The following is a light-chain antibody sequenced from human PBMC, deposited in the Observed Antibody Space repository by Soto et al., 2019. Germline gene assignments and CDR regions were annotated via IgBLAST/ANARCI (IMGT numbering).Light chain of an antibody. CDR2: GNS. CDR1: SSNIGAGYN. J-gene: IGLJ3*02. Sequence: QAVVTQPPSVSGAPGQRVTISCTGGSSNIGAGYNVHWYQHLPGTAPKLLIHGNSNRPSGVPDRFSGSKSGTSASLAITGLQAADEADYYCQSYDRSLSGSVFGGGTKVTVL. V-gene: IGLV1-40*01. CDR3: QSYDRSLSGSV.